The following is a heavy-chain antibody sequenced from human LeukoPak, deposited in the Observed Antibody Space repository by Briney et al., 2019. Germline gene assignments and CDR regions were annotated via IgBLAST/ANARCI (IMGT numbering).Heavy chain of an antibody. CDR2: ISYDGSNK. V-gene: IGHV3-30-3*01. D-gene: IGHD3-3*01. CDR1: GFTFSSYA. CDR3: ARSMHDFQGGNWFDP. J-gene: IGHJ5*02. Sequence: GGSLRLSCAASGFTFSSYAMHWVRQAPGKGLEWVAVISYDGSNKYYADSVKGRFTISRDNSKNTLYLQMNSLRAEDTAVYYCARSMHDFQGGNWFDPWGQGTLVTVSS.